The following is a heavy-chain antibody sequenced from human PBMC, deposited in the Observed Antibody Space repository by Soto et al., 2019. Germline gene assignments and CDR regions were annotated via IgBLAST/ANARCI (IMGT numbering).Heavy chain of an antibody. V-gene: IGHV3-64*01. D-gene: IGHD1-20*01. J-gene: IGHJ4*02. CDR3: AREVVTGTADY. CDR1: GFTFSSYA. CDR2: ISSNGGST. Sequence: EVQLVESGGGLVQPGGSLRLSCAASGFTFSSYAMHWVRQAPGKGLEYVSAISSNGGSTYYANSVKGRFTISRDNSKNTLYLQMGSLRAEDMAVYYCAREVVTGTADYWGQGTLVTVSS.